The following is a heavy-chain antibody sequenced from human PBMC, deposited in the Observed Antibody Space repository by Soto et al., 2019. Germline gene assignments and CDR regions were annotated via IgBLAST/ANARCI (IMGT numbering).Heavy chain of an antibody. D-gene: IGHD2-15*01. CDR2: IREGGEST. CDR3: APHVHCSGGSCHYDAFDI. CDR1: GFIFGNYM. Sequence: EVQLLESGGGLVQPEVSLRLSCAVSGFIFGNYMMTWVRQAPGKGLEWVSTIREGGESTYYADSVKGRFTISRDNAKNTLYLQMDSVGVEDTSVYYCAPHVHCSGGSCHYDAFDIRGQGTMVTVSS. V-gene: IGHV3-23*01. J-gene: IGHJ3*02.